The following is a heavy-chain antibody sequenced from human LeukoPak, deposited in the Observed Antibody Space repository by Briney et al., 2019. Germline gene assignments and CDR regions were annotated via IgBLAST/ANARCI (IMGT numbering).Heavy chain of an antibody. CDR3: ARRNAMDV. Sequence: GGSLRLSCAASGFTFSTYWMTWVRQAPGKGLEWVAIIKPDGSEKYYVDSVKGRFTISRDDAKSSLYLQMNSLRAEDTAVYYCARRNAMDVWGQGTTVIVFS. J-gene: IGHJ6*02. CDR2: IKPDGSEK. V-gene: IGHV3-7*03. CDR1: GFTFSTYW.